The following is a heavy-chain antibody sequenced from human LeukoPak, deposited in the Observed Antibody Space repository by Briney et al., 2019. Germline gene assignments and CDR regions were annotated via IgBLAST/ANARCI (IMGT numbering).Heavy chain of an antibody. V-gene: IGHV4-31*03. CDR1: GGSISSGGYY. D-gene: IGHD3-10*01. CDR3: ATASPSFYYGSGSQYFDY. Sequence: SETLSLTCTVSGGSISSGGYYWNWIRQHPGKGLEWIGYIYYSGSTYYNPSLKSRLTISVDTSKNQFPLKLTSLTAADTAVYYCATASPSFYYGSGSQYFDYWGQGTLVTVSS. J-gene: IGHJ4*02. CDR2: IYYSGST.